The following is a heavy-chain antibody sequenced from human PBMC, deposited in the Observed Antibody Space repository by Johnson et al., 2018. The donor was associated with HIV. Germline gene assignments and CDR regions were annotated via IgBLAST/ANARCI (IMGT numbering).Heavy chain of an antibody. J-gene: IGHJ3*02. CDR3: ARVALNVGNDAFDI. CDR1: GFTFSDYY. V-gene: IGHV3-20*04. Sequence: VQLVESGGGLVKPGGSLRLSCAASGFTFSDYYMSWIRQAPGKGLEWVSGINWNGGSTGYADSVKGRFTISRDNAKNSLYLQMNSLRAEDTALYYCARVALNVGNDAFDIWGQGTMVTVSS. D-gene: IGHD1-1*01. CDR2: INWNGGST.